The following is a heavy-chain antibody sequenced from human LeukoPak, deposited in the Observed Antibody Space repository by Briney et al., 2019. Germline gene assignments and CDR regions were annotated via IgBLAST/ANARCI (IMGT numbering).Heavy chain of an antibody. V-gene: IGHV3-11*04. CDR3: ARESIVVVPAAHQRLFDY. CDR2: ISSSGSTI. J-gene: IGHJ4*02. Sequence: GGSLRLSCAASGFTFSDYYMSWIRQAPGKGLEWVSYISSSGSTIYYADSVKGRFTISRDNAKNSLYLQMNSLRAEDTAVYYCARESIVVVPAAHQRLFDYWGQGTLVTVSS. D-gene: IGHD2-2*01. CDR1: GFTFSDYY.